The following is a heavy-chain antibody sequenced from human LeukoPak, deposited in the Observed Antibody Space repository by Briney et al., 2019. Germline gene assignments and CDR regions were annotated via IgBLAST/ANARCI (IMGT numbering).Heavy chain of an antibody. CDR3: AKESRYSSSWEYYYYYYGMDV. D-gene: IGHD6-13*01. CDR2: IRYDGSNK. V-gene: IGHV3-30*02. CDR1: GFTFSSYG. J-gene: IGHJ6*02. Sequence: GGSLRLSCAASGFTFSSYGMHWVRQAPGKGLEWVAFIRYDGSNKYYADSVKGRFTISRDNSKNTLYLQMNSLRAEDTAVYYCAKESRYSSSWEYYYYYYGMDVWGQGTTVTVSS.